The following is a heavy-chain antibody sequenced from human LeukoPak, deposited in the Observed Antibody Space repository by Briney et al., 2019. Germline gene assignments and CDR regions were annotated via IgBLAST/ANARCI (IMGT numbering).Heavy chain of an antibody. CDR3: ATKGYDSSGYYFDY. D-gene: IGHD3-22*01. V-gene: IGHV1-69*05. CDR2: IIPIFGTA. Sequence: AASVKVSCKASGGTFSSYAISWVRQAPGQGLEWMGGIIPIFGTANYAQKFQGRVTITTDESTNTAYMELNSLRSEDTAVYYCATKGYDSSGYYFDYWGQGTLVTVSS. J-gene: IGHJ4*02. CDR1: GGTFSSYA.